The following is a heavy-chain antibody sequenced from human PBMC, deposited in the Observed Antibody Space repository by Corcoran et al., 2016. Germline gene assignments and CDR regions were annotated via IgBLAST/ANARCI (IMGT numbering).Heavy chain of an antibody. D-gene: IGHD3-10*01. J-gene: IGHJ4*02. CDR1: GFTFSSYG. CDR2: ISNDGSNK. Sequence: QVQLVESGGGVDQPGRSLRLSCAASGFTFSSYGMHWVREAPGKGLEWVAVISNDGSNKEYADSVKGRFTISRDKSKNTLYLQMNSLRAEDTAMYYCAEVGGLGSYMYHFDNWGQGTLVTVSS. CDR3: AEVGGLGSYMYHFDN. V-gene: IGHV3-30*18.